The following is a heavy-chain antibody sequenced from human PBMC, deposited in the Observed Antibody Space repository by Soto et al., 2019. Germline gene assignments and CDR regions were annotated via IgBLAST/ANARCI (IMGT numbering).Heavy chain of an antibody. CDR1: GYTFTSYG. D-gene: IGHD3-10*01. J-gene: IGHJ5*02. V-gene: IGHV1-18*01. Sequence: QVQLVQSGAEVKKPGASVKVSCKASGYTFTSYGISWVRQAPGQGLEWMGWISAYNGNTNYAQKLQGRVTMTTDTSTSTADMELRSLRSDDTAVYYCARERTVITMVRGGDLYDWFDPWGQGTLVTVSS. CDR2: ISAYNGNT. CDR3: ARERTVITMVRGGDLYDWFDP.